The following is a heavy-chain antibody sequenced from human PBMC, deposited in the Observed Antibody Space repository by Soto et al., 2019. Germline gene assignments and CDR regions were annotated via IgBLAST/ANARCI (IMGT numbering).Heavy chain of an antibody. D-gene: IGHD3-10*01. V-gene: IGHV1-69*01. J-gene: IGHJ4*02. CDR3: ARVDSSLVRLVGQFYFDH. CDR2: TIPIFTTA. Sequence: LVKGSFKAAGGGYNVYSIVWVRQAHGQGLEWVGGTIPIFTTANYAQNFQGRLTMTADESTSTAYMELSALRSDDTAIYYCARVDSSLVRLVGQFYFDHWGQGTPVTVSS. CDR1: GGGYNVYS.